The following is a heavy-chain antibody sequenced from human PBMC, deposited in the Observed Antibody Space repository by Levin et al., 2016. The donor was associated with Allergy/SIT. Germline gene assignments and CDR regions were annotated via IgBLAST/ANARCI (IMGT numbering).Heavy chain of an antibody. D-gene: IGHD1-26*01. J-gene: IGHJ4*02. CDR2: INAYNGET. Sequence: ASVKVSCKASDYTFTNYGISWVRQAPGQGLEWVGWINAYNGETKYGQNLQGRVTMTTDTSTSTAYMELRSLRSDDTAVYYCARTDGSYWPIDYWGQGTLLSVSS. CDR1: DYTFTNYG. CDR3: ARTDGSYWPIDY. V-gene: IGHV1-18*01.